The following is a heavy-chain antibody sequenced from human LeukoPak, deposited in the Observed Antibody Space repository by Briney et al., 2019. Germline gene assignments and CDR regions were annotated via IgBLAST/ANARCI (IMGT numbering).Heavy chain of an antibody. V-gene: IGHV4-39*07. CDR2: IYYSGST. J-gene: IGHJ4*02. Sequence: SETLSLTCTVSGGSISSSSYYWGWIRQPPGKGLEWIGSIYYSGSTYYNPSLKSRVTISVDTSKNQFSLKLSSVTAADTAVYYCVRDTESSSHSSSWYFPKYYFDYWGQGTLVTVSS. CDR3: VRDTESSSHSSSWYFPKYYFDY. CDR1: GGSISSSSYY. D-gene: IGHD6-13*01.